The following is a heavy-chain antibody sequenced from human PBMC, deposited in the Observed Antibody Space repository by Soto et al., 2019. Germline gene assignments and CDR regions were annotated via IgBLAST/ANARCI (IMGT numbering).Heavy chain of an antibody. CDR3: ARPGGYGMDV. J-gene: IGHJ6*02. D-gene: IGHD3-10*01. CDR2: IGSSSTSV. Sequence: EVQLVESGGGLIQPGGSLRLSCAASGFTFNSYSMTWVRQAQGKGLQWVSYIGSSSTSVYYADSVKGRFTISRDNAKNSLYLQMNSLRDEDTAVYYCARPGGYGMDVWGQGTTVTVSS. V-gene: IGHV3-48*02. CDR1: GFTFNSYS.